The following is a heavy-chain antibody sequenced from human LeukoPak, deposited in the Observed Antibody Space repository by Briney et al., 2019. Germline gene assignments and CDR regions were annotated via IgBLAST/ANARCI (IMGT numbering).Heavy chain of an antibody. CDR2: IYTSGST. CDR1: GGSISSGSYY. V-gene: IGHV4-61*02. CDR3: ARAHYRYCSSTSCYDNWFDP. J-gene: IGHJ5*02. Sequence: PSETLSLTCTVSGGSISSGSYYWSWIRQPAGKGLEWIGRIYTSGSTNYNPSLKSRVTISVDTSKNQFSLKLSSVTAADTAVYYCARAHYRYCSSTSCYDNWFDPWGQGTLVTVSS. D-gene: IGHD2-2*01.